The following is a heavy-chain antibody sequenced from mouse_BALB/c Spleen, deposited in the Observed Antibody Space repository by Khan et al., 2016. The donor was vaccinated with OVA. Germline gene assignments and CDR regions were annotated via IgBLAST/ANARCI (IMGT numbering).Heavy chain of an antibody. J-gene: IGHJ3*01. CDR1: GFNIKDYN. CDR3: NAFPYYYGRDWFAY. CDR2: IDPENGDT. V-gene: IGHV14-4*02. D-gene: IGHD1-1*01. Sequence: VQLQQPGAELVRSGASVKLSCTASGFNIKDYNMHWVKQRPEQGLEWIGWIDPENGDTEYAAKFQGKATMTADTSSNTAYLQFSSLTSKDTAVYYCNAFPYYYGRDWFAYWGQGTLVTVSA.